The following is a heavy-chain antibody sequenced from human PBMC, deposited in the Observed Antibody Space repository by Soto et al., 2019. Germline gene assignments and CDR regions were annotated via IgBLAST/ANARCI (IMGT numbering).Heavy chain of an antibody. J-gene: IGHJ1*01. CDR3: AVAIAARRMGYFEH. V-gene: IGHV3-9*01. CDR2: ISWNSGSI. CDR1: GFTFDDYA. Sequence: AGGSLRLSCAASGFTFDDYAMHWVRQAPGKGLEWVSGISWNSGSIGYADSVKGRFTISRDNAKNSLYLQMNSLRAEDTALYYCAVAIAARRMGYFEHWDRGTLHTVSS. D-gene: IGHD6-6*01.